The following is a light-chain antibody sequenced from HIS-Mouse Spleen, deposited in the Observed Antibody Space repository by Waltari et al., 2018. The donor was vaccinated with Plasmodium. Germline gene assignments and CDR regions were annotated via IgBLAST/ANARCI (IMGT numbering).Light chain of an antibody. V-gene: IGLV3-10*01. J-gene: IGLJ3*02. CDR2: EDS. Sequence: SYELTQPPSVSVSPGQTARITCSGDALQKKYAYWYQQKSGQAPVLVIYEDSKRPSGIPEEFSGSSSWTMATLTISGAQVEDEADYYCYSTDSSGNHRVFGGGTKLTVL. CDR3: YSTDSSGNHRV. CDR1: ALQKKY.